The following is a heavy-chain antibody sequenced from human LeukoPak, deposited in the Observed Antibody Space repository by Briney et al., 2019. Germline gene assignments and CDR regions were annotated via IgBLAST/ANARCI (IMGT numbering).Heavy chain of an antibody. CDR1: GFTFSSYA. D-gene: IGHD3-22*01. CDR2: ISGSGGST. CDR3: AKGIYYYDSSGYYFDSGFDY. V-gene: IGHV3-23*01. Sequence: GGSLRLSCAASGFTFSSYAMSWVRQAPGKGLEWVSAISGSGGSTYYADSVKGRFTISRDNSKNTLYLQMNSLRAEDTAVYYCAKGIYYYDSSGYYFDSGFDYWGQGTLVTVSS. J-gene: IGHJ4*02.